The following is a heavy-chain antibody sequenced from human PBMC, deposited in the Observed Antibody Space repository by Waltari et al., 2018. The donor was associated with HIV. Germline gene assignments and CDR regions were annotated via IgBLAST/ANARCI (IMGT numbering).Heavy chain of an antibody. CDR2: VYTSGNT. CDR1: GGSITSGSYY. J-gene: IGHJ2*01. V-gene: IGHV4-61*02. D-gene: IGHD3-10*01. CDR3: ARALDYYESGSFPWWFFDL. Sequence: QVQLQESGPGLVRPSQTLSLTCTVSGGSITSGSYYWSWIRQPAGKELEWIGRVYTSGNTGYNPSLRSRVTLSVDTSNNQFSLKLSSLTAADTAVYYCARALDYYESGSFPWWFFDLWGRGTLVTVSS.